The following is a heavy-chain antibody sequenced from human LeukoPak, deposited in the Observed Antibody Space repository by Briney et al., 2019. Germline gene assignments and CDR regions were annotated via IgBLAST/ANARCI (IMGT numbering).Heavy chain of an antibody. V-gene: IGHV3-74*01. D-gene: IGHD1-26*01. CDR3: AKGDGSTGWYFDY. J-gene: IGHJ4*02. Sequence: GGSLRLSCAAPGFTFSTYWMHWVRQAPGKGLVWVSRISSDGSDTNYADSVKGRFTISRDNAKNTLYPQMNSLRAEDTAVYYCAKGDGSTGWYFDYWGQGTLVTVSS. CDR1: GFTFSTYW. CDR2: ISSDGSDT.